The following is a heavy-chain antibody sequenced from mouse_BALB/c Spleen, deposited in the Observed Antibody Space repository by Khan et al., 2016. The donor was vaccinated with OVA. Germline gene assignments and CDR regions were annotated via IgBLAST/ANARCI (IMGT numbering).Heavy chain of an antibody. CDR3: VRALYYYGSSYEGFAY. J-gene: IGHJ3*01. Sequence: EVQLQQSGPELVKPGASVKMSCKASGYTFTSYVMHWVKQKPGQGLAWIGYINPYSYDNKYNEKFQGKATLTSDKSSSTAYMEFSSLTSEDYAVYYCVRALYYYGSSYEGFAYWGQGTLVTVSA. V-gene: IGHV1S136*01. CDR1: GYTFTSYV. D-gene: IGHD1-1*01. CDR2: INPYSYDN.